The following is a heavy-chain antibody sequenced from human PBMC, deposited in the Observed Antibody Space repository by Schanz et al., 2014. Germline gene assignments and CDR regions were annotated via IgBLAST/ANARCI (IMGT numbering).Heavy chain of an antibody. Sequence: QVQLQEAGPRLVRPSQTLSLTCTVSAGSISGSGYYWGWIRQPPGKGLEWIGYSSYSGTTYYNPSLLSRVTISVDTSKNQFSLKLTSVTAADTGVYYCARVGQGAVATGSNTFYYYVMDVWGQGTVVIVSS. J-gene: IGHJ6*02. V-gene: IGHV4-31*03. CDR1: AGSISGSGYY. CDR2: SSYSGTT. D-gene: IGHD6-13*01. CDR3: ARVGQGAVATGSNTFYYYVMDV.